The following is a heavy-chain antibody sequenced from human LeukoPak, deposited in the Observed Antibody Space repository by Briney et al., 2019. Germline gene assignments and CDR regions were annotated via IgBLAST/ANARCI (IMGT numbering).Heavy chain of an antibody. CDR2: IYYSGST. Sequence: SETLSLTCTVSGGSISSYYWSWIRQPPGKGLEWIGYIYYSGSTNYNPSLKSRVTISVDTSKNQFSLKLSSVTAADTAVYYCARDTGGAYYMDVWGKGTTVTVSS. V-gene: IGHV4-59*01. CDR3: ARDTGGAYYMDV. D-gene: IGHD1-26*01. J-gene: IGHJ6*03. CDR1: GGSISSYY.